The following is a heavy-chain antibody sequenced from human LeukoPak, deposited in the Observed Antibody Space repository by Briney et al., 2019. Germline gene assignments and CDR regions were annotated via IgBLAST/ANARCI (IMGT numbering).Heavy chain of an antibody. V-gene: IGHV3-30*18. CDR3: AKSKGITMIVVYAFDI. D-gene: IGHD3-22*01. J-gene: IGHJ3*02. Sequence: GRSLRLSCAASGFTFSSYGMHWVRQAPGKGLEWVAVISYDGSNKYYADSVKGRFTISRDNSKNTLYLQMNSLRAEDTAVYYCAKSKGITMIVVYAFDIWGQGTMVTVSS. CDR2: ISYDGSNK. CDR1: GFTFSSYG.